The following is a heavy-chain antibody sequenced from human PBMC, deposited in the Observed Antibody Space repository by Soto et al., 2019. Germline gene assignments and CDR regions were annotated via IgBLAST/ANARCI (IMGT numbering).Heavy chain of an antibody. Sequence: SVKVSCKASGGTFSSYAISWVRQAPGQGLEWMGGIIPIFGTANYAQKFQGRVTITADESTSTAYMELSSLRSEDTAVYYCARDLRKWEPQYYYYGMDVWGQGTTVTVSS. J-gene: IGHJ6*02. CDR2: IIPIFGTA. CDR3: ARDLRKWEPQYYYYGMDV. D-gene: IGHD1-26*01. V-gene: IGHV1-69*13. CDR1: GGTFSSYA.